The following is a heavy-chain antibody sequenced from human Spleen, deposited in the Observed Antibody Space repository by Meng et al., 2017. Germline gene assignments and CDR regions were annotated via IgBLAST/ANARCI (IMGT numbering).Heavy chain of an antibody. J-gene: IGHJ4*02. V-gene: IGHV1-46*01. D-gene: IGHD1-26*01. Sequence: ASVKVSCKASGYTFTNYYMHWVRQAPGQGLEWMGIINPITGSTSYAQKFQGRVTMTTDTSTSTAYMELRSLRSDDTAVYYCARDGSYSGSDYEYWGQGTLVTVSS. CDR1: GYTFTNYY. CDR3: ARDGSYSGSDYEY. CDR2: INPITGST.